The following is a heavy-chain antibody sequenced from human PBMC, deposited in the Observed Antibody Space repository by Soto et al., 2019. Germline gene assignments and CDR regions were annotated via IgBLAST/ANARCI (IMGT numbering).Heavy chain of an antibody. CDR1: GYTFTSYG. D-gene: IGHD2-21*02. CDR3: AREGDVPYYYYGMDV. Sequence: QVHLVQSGAEVKKPGASVKVSCKTSGYTFTSYGISWVRQAPGQGLEWLGWISGYDGRTNLAQKVQDRVTMTTDTSTSTVDMELRSVRSDDTAVYYCAREGDVPYYYYGMDVWGQGTTVTVSS. V-gene: IGHV1-18*01. J-gene: IGHJ6*02. CDR2: ISGYDGRT.